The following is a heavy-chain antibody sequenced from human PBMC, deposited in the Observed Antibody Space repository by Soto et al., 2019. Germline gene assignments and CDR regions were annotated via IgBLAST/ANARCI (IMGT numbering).Heavy chain of an antibody. D-gene: IGHD1-20*01. Sequence: QVQLVHSGAEVKKPGSSVKVSCKAPGGTFSRYTINWVRQAPGQGLEWMGRVVPKIGSINFIRTCQGRLTLTADKSTRSAVLELGRMRPEDTAVYYLTRGGRESNWNAGNFEYWGHGTPGTVSS. CDR3: TRGGRESNWNAGNFEY. J-gene: IGHJ4*01. CDR2: VVPKIGSI. CDR1: GGTFSRYT. V-gene: IGHV1-69*08.